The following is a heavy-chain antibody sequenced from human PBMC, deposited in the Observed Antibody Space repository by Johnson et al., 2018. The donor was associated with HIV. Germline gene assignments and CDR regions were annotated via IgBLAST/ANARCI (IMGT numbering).Heavy chain of an antibody. CDR2: ISYDGSNK. D-gene: IGHD1-1*01. V-gene: IGHV3-30*19. CDR1: GFTFSSYG. Sequence: QVQLVESGGGVVQPGGSLRLSCAASGFTFSSYGMHWVRQAPGKGLEWVAVISYDGSNKYYADSVKGRFTISRDNSKNTLYLQMNSLRAEDTAVYYCARDLAGTERGNAFDIWGQGTMVTVSS. J-gene: IGHJ3*02. CDR3: ARDLAGTERGNAFDI.